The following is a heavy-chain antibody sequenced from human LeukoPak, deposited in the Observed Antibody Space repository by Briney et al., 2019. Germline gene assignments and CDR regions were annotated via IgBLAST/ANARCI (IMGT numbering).Heavy chain of an antibody. V-gene: IGHV3-23*01. CDR1: GFTFSSNA. D-gene: IGHD2-15*01. J-gene: IGHJ4*02. CDR3: AKDIIGWSFDY. Sequence: GGSLRLSCEASGFTFSSNAMSWVRQAPGKGLEWVSGIGGDVRTHYADSVKGRFTISRDNSKNTMYLQMNSLRAEDTAVYYCAKDIIGWSFDYWGQGTLVTVSS. CDR2: IGGDVRT.